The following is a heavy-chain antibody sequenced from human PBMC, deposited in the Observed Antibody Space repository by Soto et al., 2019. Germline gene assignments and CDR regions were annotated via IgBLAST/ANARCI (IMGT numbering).Heavy chain of an antibody. V-gene: IGHV4-34*01. D-gene: IGHD3-10*01. J-gene: IGHJ6*02. CDR3: VRSRCYYGSGSYLCYYYGMDV. CDR2: INHSGST. Sequence: SETLSLTCAVYGGSFSGYYWSWIRQPPGTGLEWIGEINHSGSTNYNPSLKSRVTISVDTSKNQFSLKLSSVTAADTAVYYCVRSRCYYGSGSYLCYYYGMDVWGQGTTVT. CDR1: GGSFSGYY.